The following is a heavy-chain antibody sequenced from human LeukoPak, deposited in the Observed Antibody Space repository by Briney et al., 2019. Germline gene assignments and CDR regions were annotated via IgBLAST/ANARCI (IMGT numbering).Heavy chain of an antibody. CDR2: IYPGDSDT. J-gene: IGHJ4*02. CDR3: ARLDQSVAGGDY. CDR1: GYRVTTYW. D-gene: IGHD6-19*01. V-gene: IGHV5-51*01. Sequence: GESLKISCKISGYRVTTYWVGWVRQMPGKGLEWMGSIYPGDSDTRYSPSFQGQVTISADKSISTAYLQWSSLKASDTAMYYCARLDQSVAGGDYWGQGTLVTVSS.